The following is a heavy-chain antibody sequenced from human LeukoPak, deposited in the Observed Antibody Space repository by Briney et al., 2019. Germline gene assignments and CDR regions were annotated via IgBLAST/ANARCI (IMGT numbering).Heavy chain of an antibody. Sequence: PSETLSLTCAVYGGSFSGYYWSWIRQPPGKGLEWIGEINHSGSTNYNPSLKSRVTISVDTPKNQFSLKLSSVTAADTAVYYCARGRAMAGDFDYWGQGTLVTVSS. D-gene: IGHD6-19*01. V-gene: IGHV4-34*01. J-gene: IGHJ4*02. CDR1: GGSFSGYY. CDR3: ARGRAMAGDFDY. CDR2: INHSGST.